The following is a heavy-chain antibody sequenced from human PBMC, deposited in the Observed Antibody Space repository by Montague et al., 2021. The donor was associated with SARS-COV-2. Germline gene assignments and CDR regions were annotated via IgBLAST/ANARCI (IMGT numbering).Heavy chain of an antibody. CDR3: ARDKDLYCSGGSCYSLDYYDSSGYSLRGYFDY. CDR1: GFTFSSYA. D-gene: IGHD2-15*01. V-gene: IGHV3-30-3*01. J-gene: IGHJ4*02. CDR2: ISYDGSNK. Sequence: SLRLSCAASGFTFSSYAMHWVRQAPGKGLEWVAVISYDGSNKYYADSVKGRFTISRDNSKNTLYPQMNSLRAEDTAVYYCARDKDLYCSGGSCYSLDYYDSSGYSLRGYFDYWGQGTLVTVSS.